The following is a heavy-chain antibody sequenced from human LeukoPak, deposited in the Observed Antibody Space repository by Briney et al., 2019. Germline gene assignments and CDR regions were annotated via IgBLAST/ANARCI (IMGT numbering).Heavy chain of an antibody. CDR3: AKDNRRHYTSGPNPDSLH. CDR2: ISWDGGST. D-gene: IGHD6-19*01. J-gene: IGHJ4*02. Sequence: GGSLRLSCAASGFTFDDYTMHWVRQAPGKGLEWVSLISWDGGSTYYADSVKGRFTISRDNAKNSLYLQMNSLRVEDTAFYYCAKDNRRHYTSGPNPDSLHWGQGALVTVSS. V-gene: IGHV3-43*01. CDR1: GFTFDDYT.